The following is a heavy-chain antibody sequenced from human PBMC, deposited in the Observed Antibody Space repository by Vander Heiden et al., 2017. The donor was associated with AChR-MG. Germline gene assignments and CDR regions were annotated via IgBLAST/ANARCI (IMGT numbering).Heavy chain of an antibody. CDR2: IYYSGST. D-gene: IGHD5-18*01. CDR3: ARDLGSYGYGGLDY. Sequence: QVQLQESGPGLVKPSETLSLTCTVSGGSISSYYWSWIRQPPGKGLEWIGYIYYSGSTNYNPSLKSRVTISVDTSKNQFSLKLSSVTAADTAVYYCARDLGSYGYGGLDYWGQGTLVTVSS. J-gene: IGHJ4*02. V-gene: IGHV4-59*01. CDR1: GGSISSYY.